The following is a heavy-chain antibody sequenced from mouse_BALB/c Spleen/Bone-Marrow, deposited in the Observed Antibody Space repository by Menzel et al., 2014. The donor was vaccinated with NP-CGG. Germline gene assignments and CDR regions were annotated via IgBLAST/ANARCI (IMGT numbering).Heavy chain of an antibody. D-gene: IGHD2-2*01. CDR3: TRDRGYDGGYYFDY. CDR2: ISNLAYSI. Sequence: DVMLVESGGGVVQPGGSRKLSCAASGFNFSDYGMAWVRLAPGKGPEWVAFISNLAYSIYYADTVAGRFTISRENAKNTLYMEMSSLGFEDTAMYYCTRDRGYDGGYYFDYWGQGTTLTVSS. CDR1: GFNFSDYG. V-gene: IGHV5-15*02. J-gene: IGHJ2*01.